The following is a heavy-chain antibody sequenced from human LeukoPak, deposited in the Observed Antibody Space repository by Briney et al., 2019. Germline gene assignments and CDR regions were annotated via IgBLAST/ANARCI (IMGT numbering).Heavy chain of an antibody. CDR1: GYSISSGYY. D-gene: IGHD6-19*01. Sequence: SETLSLTCTVSGYSISSGYYWGWIRQPPGKGLEWIGSIFHSGSTYYNPSLKSRVTISVDTSKNQFSLKLSSVTAADTAVYYCARVVAGTHYFDYWGQGTLVTVSS. V-gene: IGHV4-38-2*02. J-gene: IGHJ4*02. CDR3: ARVVAGTHYFDY. CDR2: IFHSGST.